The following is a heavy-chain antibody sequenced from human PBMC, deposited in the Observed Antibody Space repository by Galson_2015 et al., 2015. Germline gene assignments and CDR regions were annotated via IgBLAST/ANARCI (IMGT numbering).Heavy chain of an antibody. CDR3: ASEGFLITGTTAYYGMDV. V-gene: IGHV3-11*01. D-gene: IGHD1-14*01. J-gene: IGHJ6*02. Sequence: SLRLSCAASGFSFTDYYMTWFRQAPGKGLEWVSYISGRASNIYYADSVKGRFTVSRDNAENSLYLQMNSLRAEDTAVYYCASEGFLITGTTAYYGMDVWGQGTTVTVSS. CDR2: ISGRASNI. CDR1: GFSFTDYY.